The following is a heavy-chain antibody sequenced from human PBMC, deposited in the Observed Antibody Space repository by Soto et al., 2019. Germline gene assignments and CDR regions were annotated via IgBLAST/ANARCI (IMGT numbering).Heavy chain of an antibody. Sequence: GGSLRLSCAASGFTFSSYGMHWVRQAPGKGLEWVAVISYDGSNKYYADSVKGRFTISRDNSKNTLYLQMNSLRAEDTAVYYCAKARYGGNGYFDYWGQGTLVTVSS. D-gene: IGHD4-17*01. V-gene: IGHV3-30*18. CDR3: AKARYGGNGYFDY. J-gene: IGHJ4*02. CDR2: ISYDGSNK. CDR1: GFTFSSYG.